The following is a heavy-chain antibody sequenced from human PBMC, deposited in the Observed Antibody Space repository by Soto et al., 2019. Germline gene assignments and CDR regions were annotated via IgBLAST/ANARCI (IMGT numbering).Heavy chain of an antibody. CDR1: GGSISPYY. D-gene: IGHD6-13*01. CDR2: IYYSGST. J-gene: IGHJ4*02. CDR3: ARARYLTFTYSWYGFDY. V-gene: IGHV4-59*01. Sequence: PSETLSLTCTVSGGSISPYYWSWLRQPPGKGLEWIGHIYYSGSTSYNPSLKSRVTISVDTSKNQFSLNLASVTAADTAVYYCARARYLTFTYSWYGFDYWGQGTLVTVSS.